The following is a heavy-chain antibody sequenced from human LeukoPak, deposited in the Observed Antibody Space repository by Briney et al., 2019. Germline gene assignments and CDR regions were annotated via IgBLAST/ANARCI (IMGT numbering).Heavy chain of an antibody. D-gene: IGHD2-15*01. CDR1: GGSISSYY. J-gene: IGHJ5*02. CDR3: ARDYFGSWFDP. V-gene: IGHV4-59*01. CDR2: IYYSGST. Sequence: SETLSLTCTVSGGSISSYYWSWIRQPPGKGLEWIGYIYYSGSTNYNPSLKSRGTISVDTSKNQFSLKLSSVTAADTAVYYCARDYFGSWFDPWGQGTLVTVSS.